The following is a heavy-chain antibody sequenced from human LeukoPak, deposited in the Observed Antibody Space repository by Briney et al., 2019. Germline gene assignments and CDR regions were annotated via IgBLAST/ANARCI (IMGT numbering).Heavy chain of an antibody. CDR1: GFIFSSYD. Sequence: TGGSLRLSCVGSGFIFSSYDMGWVRQAPGKGLEWVSSISRAGDRTYYEDSVKGRFTISRDNSRNTMYLQMDSLRAEDTAVYYCAKDYGSWPYYLDYWGQGTLVTVSS. D-gene: IGHD6-13*01. V-gene: IGHV3-23*01. CDR3: AKDYGSWPYYLDY. CDR2: ISRAGDRT. J-gene: IGHJ4*02.